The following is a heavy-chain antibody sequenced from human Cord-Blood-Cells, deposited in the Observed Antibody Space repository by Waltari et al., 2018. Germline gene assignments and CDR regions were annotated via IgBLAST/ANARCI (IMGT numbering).Heavy chain of an antibody. Sequence: QVQLQQWGAGLLKPSETLSLTCAVYGGSFSGYYWSWIRQPPGKGLEWIGEINRSGSTNYNPSLKSRVTISVDTSKNQFSLKLSSVTAADTAVYYCASGGAYYDILTGYYYWGQGTLVTVSS. D-gene: IGHD3-9*01. CDR1: GGSFSGYY. CDR3: ASGGAYYDILTGYYY. V-gene: IGHV4-34*01. CDR2: INRSGST. J-gene: IGHJ4*02.